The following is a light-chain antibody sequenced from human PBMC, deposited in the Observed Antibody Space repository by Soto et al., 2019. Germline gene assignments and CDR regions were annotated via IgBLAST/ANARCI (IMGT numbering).Light chain of an antibody. Sequence: QSVLTQPPSVSAAPGQKVTISCSGSSSNIGNNYVSWYQQLPGTAPKLLIYDNNKRPSGIPDRFSGSKSGTSATLGITGLQTGDEADCYCGTWDSSLSAVFGGGTKLTVL. CDR3: GTWDSSLSAV. CDR1: SSNIGNNY. CDR2: DNN. V-gene: IGLV1-51*01. J-gene: IGLJ2*01.